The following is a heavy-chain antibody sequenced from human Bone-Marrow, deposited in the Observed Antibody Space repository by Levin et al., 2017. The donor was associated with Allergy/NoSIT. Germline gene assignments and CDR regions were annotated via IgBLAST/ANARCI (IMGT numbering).Heavy chain of an antibody. CDR3: ARGGGDDPPRYWYLDL. CDR1: GITFSSYA. CDR2: ISFDGSNK. J-gene: IGHJ2*01. Sequence: PGGSLRLSCAASGITFSSYAMHWVRQAPGKGLEWVALISFDGSNKYHADSVKGRFTISRDNSKNSLYLQMHTLRTDDTAIYYCARGGGDDPPRYWYLDLWGRGTLVTVSS. V-gene: IGHV3-30*04. D-gene: IGHD4-17*01.